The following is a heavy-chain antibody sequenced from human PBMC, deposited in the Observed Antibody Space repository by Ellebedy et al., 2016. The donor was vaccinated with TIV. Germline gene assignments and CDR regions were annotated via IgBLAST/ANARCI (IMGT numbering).Heavy chain of an antibody. CDR2: IYSSGST. Sequence: MPGGSLRLSCTVSGGSVSSYYWSWIRQPPGKGLEWIGYIYSSGSTNYNPSLKSRVTISVDTSENHFSLRLSSVTAADTAVYYCARVDQLLLGMDVWGQGTTVTVSS. D-gene: IGHD2-2*01. CDR1: GGSVSSYY. V-gene: IGHV4-59*02. CDR3: ARVDQLLLGMDV. J-gene: IGHJ6*02.